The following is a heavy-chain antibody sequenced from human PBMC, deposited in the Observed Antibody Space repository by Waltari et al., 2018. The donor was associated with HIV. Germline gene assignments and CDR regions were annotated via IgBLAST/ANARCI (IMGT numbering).Heavy chain of an antibody. CDR3: ARAAGGYKGGWYFDL. CDR2: INPNSGGT. V-gene: IGHV1-2*04. J-gene: IGHJ2*01. CDR1: GYTFTGYY. Sequence: QVQLVQSGAEVKKPGASVKVSCKASGYTFTGYYMHWVRQAPGQGLEWMGWINPNSGGTNYAQKFQGWVTMTRDTSISTAYMELSRLRSDDTAVYYCARAAGGYKGGWYFDLWGRGTLVTVSS. D-gene: IGHD1-20*01.